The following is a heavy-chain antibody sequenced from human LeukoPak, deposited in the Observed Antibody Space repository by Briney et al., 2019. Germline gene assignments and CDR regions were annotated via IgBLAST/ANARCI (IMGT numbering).Heavy chain of an antibody. CDR2: INPNSGGT. CDR3: ARLYSSSWYGGNWFDP. V-gene: IGHV1-2*02. D-gene: IGHD6-13*01. J-gene: IGHJ5*02. Sequence: GASVKVSCKASGYTFTGYYEHWVRQAPGQGLEWMGWINPNSGGTNYAQKFQGRVTMTRDTSISTAYMELSRLRSDDTAVYYCARLYSSSWYGGNWFDPWGQGTLVTVSS. CDR1: GYTFTGYY.